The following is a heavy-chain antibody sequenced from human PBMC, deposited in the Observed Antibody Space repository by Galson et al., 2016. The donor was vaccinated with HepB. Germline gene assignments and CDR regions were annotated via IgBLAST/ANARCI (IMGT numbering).Heavy chain of an antibody. CDR3: VQGSTAPAV. CDR2: ISRSGDST. J-gene: IGHJ6*04. D-gene: IGHD1-26*01. V-gene: IGHV3-23*01. CDR1: GFTFSYYG. Sequence: SLRLSCAPSGFTFSYYGMTWVRQAPGKGLEVVASISRSGDSTAYADSVKGRFTISRDNTKNTLSLQMNSLTADDKAIYYCVQGSTAPAVWGKGTTVTVSS.